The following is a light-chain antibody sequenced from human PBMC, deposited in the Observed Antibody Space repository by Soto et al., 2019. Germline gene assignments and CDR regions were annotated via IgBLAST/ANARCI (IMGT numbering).Light chain of an antibody. CDR1: QSVSNSY. J-gene: IGKJ2*01. Sequence: EIALTQSPGTLSLSPGERATLSCRASQSVSNSYLAWYQQKPGQAPSLLIYGASSRATGIPDRFSGSESGTDFTLTISRLEPEDFAVYYCQQYGSSPYTFGQGTKLEIK. V-gene: IGKV3-20*01. CDR2: GAS. CDR3: QQYGSSPYT.